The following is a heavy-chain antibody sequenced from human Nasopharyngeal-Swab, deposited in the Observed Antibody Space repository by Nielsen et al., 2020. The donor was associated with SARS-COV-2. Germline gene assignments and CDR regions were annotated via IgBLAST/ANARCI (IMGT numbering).Heavy chain of an antibody. V-gene: IGHV4-34*01. J-gene: IGHJ4*02. CDR2: INHSGSN. CDR1: GGSFSGYY. CDR3: ARGVSNWNVPYTEAGLYFDY. Sequence: SETLSLTCAVYGGSFSGYYWSWIRQPPGKGLEWIGEINHSGSNNYNPSLKSRVTISVDTSKNQISLKLSSVTAADTAVYYCARGVSNWNVPYTEAGLYFDYWGQGTLVTVSS. D-gene: IGHD1-20*01.